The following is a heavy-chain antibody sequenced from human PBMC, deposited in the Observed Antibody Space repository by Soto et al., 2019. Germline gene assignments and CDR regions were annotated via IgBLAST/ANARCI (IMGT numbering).Heavy chain of an antibody. CDR3: ARDHCSSTSCYRKTETPFDP. V-gene: IGHV1-69*08. D-gene: IGHD2-2*01. J-gene: IGHJ5*02. Sequence: QVQLVQSGAEVKKPGSSVKVSCKASGGTFSSYTISWVRQAPGQGLEWMGRIIPILGIANYAQKFQGRVTITADKATSTAYMGLSSLRSEDTAVYYCARDHCSSTSCYRKTETPFDPWGQGTLVTVSS. CDR1: GGTFSSYT. CDR2: IIPILGIA.